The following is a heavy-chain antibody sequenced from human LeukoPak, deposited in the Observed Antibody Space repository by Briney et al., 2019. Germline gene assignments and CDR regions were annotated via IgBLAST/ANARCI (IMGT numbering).Heavy chain of an antibody. Sequence: GASVKVSCKASGYTFTSYYMHWVRQAPGQGLEWMGIINPSGGSTSYAQKFQGRVTMTRDTSTSTVYMELSSLRSEDTAVCYCARARNSYAFDYWGQGTLVTVSS. V-gene: IGHV1-46*01. CDR1: GYTFTSYY. D-gene: IGHD5-18*01. CDR3: ARARNSYAFDY. J-gene: IGHJ4*02. CDR2: INPSGGST.